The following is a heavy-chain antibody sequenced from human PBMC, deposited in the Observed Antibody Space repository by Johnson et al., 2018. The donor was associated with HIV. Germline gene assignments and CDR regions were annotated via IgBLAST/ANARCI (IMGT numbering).Heavy chain of an antibody. V-gene: IGHV3-9*01. Sequence: VQLVESGGGLVQPGRSLRLSCAASGFSFADYAIHWVRQAPGTGLEWVSSISWNSGSIGYADSVKGRFTISRDNAKTSLYLQMNSLRAEDTALYYCAKDITGGFDAFDIWGQGTMVTVSS. J-gene: IGHJ3*02. CDR2: ISWNSGSI. CDR1: GFSFADYA. D-gene: IGHD7-27*01. CDR3: AKDITGGFDAFDI.